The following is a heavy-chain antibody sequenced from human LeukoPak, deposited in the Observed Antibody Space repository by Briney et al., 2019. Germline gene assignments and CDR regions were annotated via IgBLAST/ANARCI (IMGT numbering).Heavy chain of an antibody. CDR3: ASGDNDPLFDY. D-gene: IGHD1-1*01. CDR2: IYYSGST. CDR1: GGSISSGGYY. J-gene: IGHJ4*02. Sequence: PSEALSLTCTVSGGSISSGGYYWSWIRQHPGKGLEWIGSIYYSGSTNYNPSLQGRVTISLDTSRNQFSLKLSSVTAADTAVYYCASGDNDPLFDYWGQGTLVTVSS. V-gene: IGHV4-31*03.